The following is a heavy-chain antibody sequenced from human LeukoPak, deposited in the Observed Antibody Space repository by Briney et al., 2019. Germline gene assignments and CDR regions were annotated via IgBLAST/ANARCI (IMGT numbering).Heavy chain of an antibody. CDR1: GFTFSSYS. CDR2: ISSSSSYI. V-gene: IGHV3-21*01. D-gene: IGHD3-3*01. CDR3: ARDITIFGVVTPSFDY. Sequence: GGSLRLSCAASGFTFSSYSMNWVRQAPGKGLEWVSSISSSSSYIYYADSVKGRFTISRDNAKNSLYLQMNSLRAEDTAVYYCARDITIFGVVTPSFDYWGQGTLVTVSS. J-gene: IGHJ4*02.